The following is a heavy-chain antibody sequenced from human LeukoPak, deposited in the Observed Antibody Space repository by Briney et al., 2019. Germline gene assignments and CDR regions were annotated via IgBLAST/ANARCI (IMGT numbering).Heavy chain of an antibody. CDR2: ISYDGSNK. D-gene: IGHD2/OR15-2a*01. CDR3: AKDFSWTWTPLSD. J-gene: IGHJ4*02. Sequence: GGSLRLSCAASGITFSSYGMHWVRQAPGKGLEWVAVISYDGSNKYYADSVKGRFTISRDNSKNTLYLQMNSLRAEDTAVYYSAKDFSWTWTPLSDWGQGTLVTVSS. CDR1: GITFSSYG. V-gene: IGHV3-30*18.